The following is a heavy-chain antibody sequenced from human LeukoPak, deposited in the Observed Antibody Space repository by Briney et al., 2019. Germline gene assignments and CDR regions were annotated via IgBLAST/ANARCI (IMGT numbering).Heavy chain of an antibody. CDR3: ARSRYSTSSGGFDY. CDR2: INSDGSNI. CDR1: GFTFRDFW. Sequence: TGGSLRLSCAASGFTFRDFWMHWVRQAPGKGLVWVSRINSDGSNITYADSVKGRFTISGDNAKNTLYLQMNSLRGEDTAVYYCARSRYSTSSGGFDYWGQGILVTVSS. D-gene: IGHD6-6*01. J-gene: IGHJ4*02. V-gene: IGHV3-74*01.